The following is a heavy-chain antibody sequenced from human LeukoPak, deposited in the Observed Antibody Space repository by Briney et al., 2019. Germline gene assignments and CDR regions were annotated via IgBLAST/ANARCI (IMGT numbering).Heavy chain of an antibody. J-gene: IGHJ4*02. V-gene: IGHV3-21*04. D-gene: IGHD6-19*01. CDR3: AKDSNPGIAVAGTAY. CDR1: GFTFSSYS. CDR2: ISTSSTYI. Sequence: GGSLRLSCAASGFTFSSYSMNWVRQAPGKGLEWVSSISTSSTYIYYADSVKGRFTISRDNAKNSLYLQMNSLRAEDTAVYYCAKDSNPGIAVAGTAYWGQGTLVTVSS.